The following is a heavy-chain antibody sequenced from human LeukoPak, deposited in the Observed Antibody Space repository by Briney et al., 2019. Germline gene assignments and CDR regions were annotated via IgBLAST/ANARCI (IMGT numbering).Heavy chain of an antibody. CDR3: AKDQTFRGSGHYTYFDY. Sequence: PGGSLRLSCAAPGFTFSTFSRSWMSWVRQAPGRGLEWVSALGVSVSGYGGSTYYADSVKGRFTISRDNSKNTLYLQMNSLRAEDTAVYYCAKDQTFRGSGHYTYFDYWGQGALVTVSS. CDR2: LGVSVSGYGGST. V-gene: IGHV3-23*01. J-gene: IGHJ4*02. D-gene: IGHD2-15*01. CDR1: GFTFSTFSRSW.